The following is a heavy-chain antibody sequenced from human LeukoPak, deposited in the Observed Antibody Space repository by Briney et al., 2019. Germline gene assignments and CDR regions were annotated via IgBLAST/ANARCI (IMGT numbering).Heavy chain of an antibody. Sequence: GASVKVSCKASGYTFTSYGISWVRQAPGQGLEWMGWISAYNGNTNYAQKLQGRVSMTTDTSTSTAYMELRTLRSDDTAVYYCARTYYDILTGYSYDALQHWGQGTLVTVSS. CDR3: ARTYYDILTGYSYDALQH. CDR2: ISAYNGNT. J-gene: IGHJ1*01. CDR1: GYTFTSYG. V-gene: IGHV1-18*01. D-gene: IGHD3-9*01.